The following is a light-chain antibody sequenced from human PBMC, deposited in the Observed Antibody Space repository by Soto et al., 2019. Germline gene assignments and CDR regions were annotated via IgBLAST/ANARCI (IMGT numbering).Light chain of an antibody. CDR3: QQYNNWPRT. Sequence: EKVTTLSPATLSVSPEERATLSCRASQSVSSNLAWYQQKPGQAPRLLIYGASTRATGIPARFSGSGSGTEFTLTISSLQSEDFAVYYCQQYNNWPRTSGQGTKVDIK. V-gene: IGKV3-15*01. CDR2: GAS. J-gene: IGKJ1*01. CDR1: QSVSSN.